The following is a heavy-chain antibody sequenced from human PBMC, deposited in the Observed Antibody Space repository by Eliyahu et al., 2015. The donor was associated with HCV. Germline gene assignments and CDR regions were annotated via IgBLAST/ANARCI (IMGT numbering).Heavy chain of an antibody. CDR1: GGSISSSSYY. V-gene: IGHV4-39*01. CDR3: ARLWYYYDSSGYPDY. CDR2: IYYSGST. D-gene: IGHD3-22*01. Sequence: QLQLQESGPGLVKPSETLSLTCTVSGGSISSSSYYWGWIRQPPGKGLEWIGSIYYSGSTYYNPSLKSRVTISVDTSKNQFSLKLSSVTAADTAVYYCARLWYYYDSSGYPDYWGQGTLVTVSS. J-gene: IGHJ4*02.